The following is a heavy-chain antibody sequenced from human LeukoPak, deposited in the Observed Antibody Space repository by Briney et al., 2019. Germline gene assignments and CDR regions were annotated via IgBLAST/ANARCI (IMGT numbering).Heavy chain of an antibody. CDR2: ISYDRSNK. CDR1: GFTFSSYA. J-gene: IGHJ1*01. V-gene: IGHV3-30-3*01. Sequence: PGGSLRLSCAASGFTFSSYAMHWVRQAPGKGLEWVAVISYDRSNKYYADSVKGRFTISRDNAKNSLYLQMNSLRAEDTAVYYCASLTYYFDSSGYYPGYFQHWGQGTLVTVSS. CDR3: ASLTYYFDSSGYYPGYFQH. D-gene: IGHD3-22*01.